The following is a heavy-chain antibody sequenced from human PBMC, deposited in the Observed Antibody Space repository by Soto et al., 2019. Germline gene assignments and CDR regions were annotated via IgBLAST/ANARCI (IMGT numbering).Heavy chain of an antibody. J-gene: IGHJ5*02. CDR2: ISGSGGST. D-gene: IGHD3-10*01. CDR3: AKDQVVRGVIFWFDP. Sequence: GGSLRLSCSASGFTFRSYAMSWVRQAPGTGLEWVSAISGSGGSTYYADSVKGRFTISRDNSKNTLYLQMNSLRAEDTAVYYCAKDQVVRGVIFWFDPWGQGNLVTVSS. V-gene: IGHV3-23*01. CDR1: GFTFRSYA.